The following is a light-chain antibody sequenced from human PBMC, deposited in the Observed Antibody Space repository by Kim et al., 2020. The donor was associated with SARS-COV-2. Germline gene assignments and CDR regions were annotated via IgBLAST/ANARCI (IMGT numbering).Light chain of an antibody. Sequence: ASVGDGVTITCRASQAIGNYLAWYQQDPGKAPKLLIYGASTLQTGVPSRFSGTGSRTEFTLTISSLQPEDFTTYSCQQYNVLPRTFGQGTKVDIK. CDR3: QQYNVLPRT. CDR1: QAIGNY. V-gene: IGKV1-9*01. CDR2: GAS. J-gene: IGKJ1*01.